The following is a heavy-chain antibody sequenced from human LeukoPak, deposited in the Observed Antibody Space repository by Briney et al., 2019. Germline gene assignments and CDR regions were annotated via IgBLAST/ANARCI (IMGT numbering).Heavy chain of an antibody. CDR1: GFTFSSYW. Sequence: PGGSLRLSCAASGFTFSSYWMHWVRQAPGKGLVWVSRINSDGSSTSYADSVKGRFTISRDNSKNTLYLQMNSLRAEDTAVYYCARHGSITMVRGRLRYYYIDVWGKGTTVTISS. CDR3: ARHGSITMVRGRLRYYYIDV. V-gene: IGHV3-74*01. CDR2: INSDGSST. D-gene: IGHD3-10*01. J-gene: IGHJ6*03.